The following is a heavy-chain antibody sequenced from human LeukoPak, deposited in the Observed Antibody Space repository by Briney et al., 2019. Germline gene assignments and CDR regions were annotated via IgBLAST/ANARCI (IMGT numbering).Heavy chain of an antibody. J-gene: IGHJ3*02. CDR2: ISYDGSNK. Sequence: GRSLRLSCAASGFTFSSYGMHWVRQALGKGLEWVAVISYDGSNKYYADSVKGRFTISRDNSKNTLYLQMNSLRAEDTAVYYCAKAYNWNDGAFDIWGQGTMVTVSS. D-gene: IGHD1-20*01. CDR3: AKAYNWNDGAFDI. CDR1: GFTFSSYG. V-gene: IGHV3-30*18.